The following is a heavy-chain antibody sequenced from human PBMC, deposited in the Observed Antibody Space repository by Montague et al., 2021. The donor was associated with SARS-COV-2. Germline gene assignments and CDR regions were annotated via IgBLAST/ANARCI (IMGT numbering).Heavy chain of an antibody. CDR3: ARDWAVLTRDGYNYGWFDP. V-gene: IGHV4-59*01. Sequence: SETLSLTCSVSGGSISGYCWSWIRQSPGKGLEWVGYIYYTGGTNYNPSLESRVTISLDTSKNQFSLRLSSVTPADTAVYYCARDWAVLTRDGYNYGWFDPWGPGTLVPVSS. D-gene: IGHD5-24*01. CDR2: IYYTGGT. CDR1: GGSISGYC. J-gene: IGHJ5*02.